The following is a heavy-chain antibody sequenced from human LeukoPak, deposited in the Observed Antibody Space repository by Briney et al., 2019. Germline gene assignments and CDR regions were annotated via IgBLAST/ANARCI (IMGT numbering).Heavy chain of an antibody. V-gene: IGHV3-7*01. Sequence: GGSLRLSCAASGFTFSSYWMSWVRQAPGKGLEWVANIKQDGSEKYYVDSVKGRFTISRDNAKNSLYLQMNSLRAEDTAVYYCARGRQLLANYYYYHMDVWGKGATVTVSS. CDR2: IKQDGSEK. CDR1: GFTFSSYW. J-gene: IGHJ6*03. D-gene: IGHD6-6*01. CDR3: ARGRQLLANYYYYHMDV.